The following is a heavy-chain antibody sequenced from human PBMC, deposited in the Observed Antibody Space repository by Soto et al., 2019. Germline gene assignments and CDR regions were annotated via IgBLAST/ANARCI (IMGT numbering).Heavy chain of an antibody. J-gene: IGHJ6*03. CDR2: IYYSGST. CDR1: GGSISSSSYY. D-gene: IGHD3-10*01. V-gene: IGHV4-39*01. Sequence: SETLSLTCTVSGGSISSSSYYWGWIRQPPGKGLEWIGSIYYSGSTYYNPSLKSRVTLSVDTSKNQFSLKLSSVTAADTTVYYCARHGPSESSQRYYYYYYMDVWGKGTTVTVSS. CDR3: ARHGPSESSQRYYYYYYMDV.